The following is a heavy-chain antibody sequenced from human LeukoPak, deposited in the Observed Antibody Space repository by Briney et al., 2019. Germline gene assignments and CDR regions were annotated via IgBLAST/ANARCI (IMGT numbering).Heavy chain of an antibody. D-gene: IGHD4-17*01. CDR2: IYYSGST. J-gene: IGHJ6*03. V-gene: IGHV4-39*01. CDR1: GGSISSSSYY. CDR3: ARGRTTEWNYYYMDV. Sequence: PSETLSLTCTVSGGSISSSSYYWGWIRQPPGKGLEWIGSIYYSGSTYYNPSLKSRVTISVDTSKNQFSLKLSSVTAADTAVYYCARGRTTEWNYYYMDVWGKGTTVTVSS.